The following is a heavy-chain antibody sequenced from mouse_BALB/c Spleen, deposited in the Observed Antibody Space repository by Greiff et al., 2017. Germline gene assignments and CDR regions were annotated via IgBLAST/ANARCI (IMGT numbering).Heavy chain of an antibody. D-gene: IGHD1-2*01. J-gene: IGHJ3*01. Sequence: EVKLVESGGGLVKPGGSLKLSCAASGFTFSGYTMSWVRQTPEKRLEWVATISSGGSYTYYPDSVKGRFTISRDNAKNTLYLQMSSLKSEDTAMYYCTRDGTATAWFAYWGQGTLVTVSA. CDR3: TRDGTATAWFAY. CDR1: GFTFSGYT. V-gene: IGHV5-6-4*01. CDR2: ISSGGSYT.